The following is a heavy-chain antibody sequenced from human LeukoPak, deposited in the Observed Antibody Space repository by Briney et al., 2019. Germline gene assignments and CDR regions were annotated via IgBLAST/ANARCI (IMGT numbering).Heavy chain of an antibody. D-gene: IGHD3-10*01. CDR1: GFTFSNYG. Sequence: GGSLRLSCAASGFTFSNYGMHWVRQAPGKGLEWVAFIRSDGINKYHADSVKGRFTISRDNSKNTLYLQMNSLRAEDTAVYYCAKLGKTENHYGSGRFSYYYYMDVWGKGTTVTISS. CDR2: IRSDGINK. CDR3: AKLGKTENHYGSGRFSYYYYMDV. V-gene: IGHV3-30*02. J-gene: IGHJ6*03.